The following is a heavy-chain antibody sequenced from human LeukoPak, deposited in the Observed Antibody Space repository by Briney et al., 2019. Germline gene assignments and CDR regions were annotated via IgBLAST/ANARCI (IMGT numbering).Heavy chain of an antibody. J-gene: IGHJ4*02. CDR2: INHSGST. CDR1: GGSLSGYY. Sequence: SETLSLTCAVYGGSLSGYYWSWIRQPPGKGLEWIGAINHSGSTNYNPSLKSRVTISVDTSKNQFSLKLSSVAAADTAVYYCARGDYYGSGSYYPYFDYWGQGTLVTVSS. D-gene: IGHD3-10*01. V-gene: IGHV4-34*01. CDR3: ARGDYYGSGSYYPYFDY.